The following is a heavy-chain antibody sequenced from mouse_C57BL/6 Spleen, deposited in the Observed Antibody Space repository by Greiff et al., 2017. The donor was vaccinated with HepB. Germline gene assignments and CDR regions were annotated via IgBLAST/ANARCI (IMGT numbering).Heavy chain of an antibody. Sequence: VQLVESGPELVKPGASVKISCKASGYAFSSSWMNWVKQRPGKGLEWIGRIYPGDGDTNYNGKFKGKATLTADNSSSTASMQLSSLTSEDSAVYFCASVPYFGSRSFDVCGTGTPVTVSS. J-gene: IGHJ1*03. CDR2: IYPGDGDT. V-gene: IGHV1-82*01. CDR3: ASVPYFGSRSFDV. CDR1: GYAFSSSW. D-gene: IGHD1-1*01.